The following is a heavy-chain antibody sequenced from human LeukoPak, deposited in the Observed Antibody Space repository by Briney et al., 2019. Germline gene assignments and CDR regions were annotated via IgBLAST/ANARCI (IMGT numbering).Heavy chain of an antibody. D-gene: IGHD6-13*01. Sequence: SETLSLTCTVSGGSIGSYYWNWIRQPPGKGLEWIGDIYYSGSTKYNPSLRSRVTISADTSKNQFSLKLSSVTAADTAVYYCARHLRGEQQLSGFDYWGQGTPVTVSS. CDR3: ARHLRGEQQLSGFDY. CDR1: GGSIGSYY. V-gene: IGHV4-59*08. J-gene: IGHJ4*02. CDR2: IYYSGST.